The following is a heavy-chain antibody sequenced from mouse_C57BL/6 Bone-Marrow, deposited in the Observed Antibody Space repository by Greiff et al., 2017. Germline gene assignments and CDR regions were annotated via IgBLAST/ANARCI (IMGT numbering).Heavy chain of an antibody. CDR3: ATYYSNFLYAMDY. CDR1: GYTFTSYW. V-gene: IGHV1-74*01. D-gene: IGHD2-5*01. CDR2: IHPSDSDT. Sequence: QVQLQQPGAELVKPGASVKVSCKASGYTFTSYWMHWVKQRPGQGLEWIGRIHPSDSDTNYNQKFKGKATLTVDKSSSTAYMQLRSLTSEDSAVXYCATYYSNFLYAMDYWGQGTSVTVSS. J-gene: IGHJ4*01.